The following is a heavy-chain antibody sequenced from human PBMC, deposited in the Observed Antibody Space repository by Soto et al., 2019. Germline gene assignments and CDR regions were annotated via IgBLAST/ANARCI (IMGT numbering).Heavy chain of an antibody. V-gene: IGHV4-30-4*01. J-gene: IGHJ6*02. D-gene: IGHD2-2*01. CDR1: GGSISSGDYY. CDR2: TYYSGST. CDR3: GTMPIVVEPAPMDV. Sequence: TSETLSLTCTVSGGSISSGDYYWSWIRQPPGKGLEWIGYTYYSGSTSYNASLKSRTSISADPSNNQFSLKLHSLTAADTAVYFCGTMPIVVEPAPMDVWGPGTSVTVSS.